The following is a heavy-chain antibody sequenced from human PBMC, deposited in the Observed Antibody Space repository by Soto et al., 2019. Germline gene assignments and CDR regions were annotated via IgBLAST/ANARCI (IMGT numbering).Heavy chain of an antibody. CDR3: AKAARGNYYYYYGMDV. J-gene: IGHJ6*02. CDR2: ISYDGSNK. V-gene: IGHV3-30*18. Sequence: LRLSCAASGFTFSSYGMHWVRQAPGKGLEWVAAISYDGSNKYYADSVKGRFTISRDNSKNTLYLQMNSLRAEDTAVYYCAKAARGNYYYYYGMDVWGQGTTVTVSS. D-gene: IGHD3-10*01. CDR1: GFTFSSYG.